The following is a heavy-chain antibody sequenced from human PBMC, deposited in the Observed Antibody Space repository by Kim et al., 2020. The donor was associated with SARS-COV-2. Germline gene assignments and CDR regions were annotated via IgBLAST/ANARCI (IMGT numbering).Heavy chain of an antibody. D-gene: IGHD6-13*01. CDR2: ISYTGSA. J-gene: IGHJ4*02. CDR1: GVFFSLSTYY. CDR3: CTHGNSWI. Sequence: SETLSLTCTVSGVFFSLSTYYWGWIRQPPGKGLDWIGSISYTGSAYYNPSLKSRVTISVDTSKNQFSLKLNSVTAADTAVYYCCTHGNSWIWCQGTLVAVSS. V-gene: IGHV4-39*01.